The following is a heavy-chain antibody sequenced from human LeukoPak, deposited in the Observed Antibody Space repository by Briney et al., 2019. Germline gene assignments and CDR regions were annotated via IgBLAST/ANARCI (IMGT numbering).Heavy chain of an antibody. CDR1: GGTFSSYA. CDR3: AREGGSGSYLDY. V-gene: IGHV1-69*06. D-gene: IGHD3-10*01. Sequence: GSSVTVSCKASGGTFSSYAISWVRQAPGQGLEWMGGIIPIFGTANYAQKFQGRVTITADKSTSTAYMELSSLRSEDTAVYYCAREGGSGSYLDYWGQRTRVTVSS. J-gene: IGHJ4*02. CDR2: IIPIFGTA.